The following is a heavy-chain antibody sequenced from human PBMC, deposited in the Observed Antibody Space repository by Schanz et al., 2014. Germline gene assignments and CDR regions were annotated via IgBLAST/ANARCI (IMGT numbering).Heavy chain of an antibody. J-gene: IGHJ4*02. CDR3: ARDGVAATTDFEY. D-gene: IGHD1-1*01. CDR2: ISSSGGRT. Sequence: EVQLVESGGGLVQPGGSLRLSCAPTGLTFSSYAMSWVRQAPGKGLEWVSTISSSGGRTHYADSVKGRFTISRDNSKNTLYLQMNSLRAEDTAVYYCARDGVAATTDFEYWGQGALVTVSS. V-gene: IGHV3-23*04. CDR1: GLTFSSYA.